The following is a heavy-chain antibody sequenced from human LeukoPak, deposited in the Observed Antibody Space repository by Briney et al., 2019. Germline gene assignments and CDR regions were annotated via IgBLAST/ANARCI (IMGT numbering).Heavy chain of an antibody. CDR1: GYTFTSYA. CDR2: INAGNGNT. J-gene: IGHJ4*02. D-gene: IGHD6-19*01. Sequence: ASVKVSCKASGYTFTSYAMHWVRQAPGQRLEWMGWINAGNGNTKYSQKFQGRVTITRDTSASTAYMELSSLRSEDTAVYYCARVRGWYVHCFDYWGQGTLVTVSS. CDR3: ARVRGWYVHCFDY. V-gene: IGHV1-3*01.